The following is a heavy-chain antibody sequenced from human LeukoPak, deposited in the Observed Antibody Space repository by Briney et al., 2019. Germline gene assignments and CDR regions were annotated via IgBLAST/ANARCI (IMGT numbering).Heavy chain of an antibody. V-gene: IGHV3-21*01. Sequence: GGSLRLSCATSGFTFSNYNMNWVRQAPGKGLEWVSSISSGSSYIYYADSVKGRFTISRDNAKNTLYLQMNSLRAEDTAVYYCAKEAYYYDSSGYYYGPYYFDYWGQGTLVTVSS. CDR2: ISSGSSYI. CDR3: AKEAYYYDSSGYYYGPYYFDY. J-gene: IGHJ4*02. D-gene: IGHD3-22*01. CDR1: GFTFSNYN.